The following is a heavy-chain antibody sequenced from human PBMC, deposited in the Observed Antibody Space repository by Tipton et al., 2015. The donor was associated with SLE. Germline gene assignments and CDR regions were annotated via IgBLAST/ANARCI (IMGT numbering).Heavy chain of an antibody. V-gene: IGHV4-59*11. Sequence: TLSLTCTVSGGSISSHYWSWIRQPPGKGLEWIGYIYYSGSTNYNPSLKSRVTISVDTSKNQFSLKLSSVTAADTAVYYCARMNSAFDICGQGTMVTVSS. CDR1: GGSISSHY. J-gene: IGHJ3*02. CDR2: IYYSGST. CDR3: ARMNSAFDI.